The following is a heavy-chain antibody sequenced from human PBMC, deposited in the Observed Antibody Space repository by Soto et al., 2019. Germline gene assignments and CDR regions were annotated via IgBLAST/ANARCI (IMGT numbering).Heavy chain of an antibody. CDR3: ARENWGNSNWFDP. CDR2: IYYGST. V-gene: IGHV4-59*01. D-gene: IGHD3-16*01. CDR1: GASISTYY. J-gene: IGHJ5*02. Sequence: SETLSLTCTVSGASISTYYWSWIRQPPGKGLEWIGYIYYGSTYYNPSLKSRVTISVDTSKNQFSLGLSSVTAADTAXYYCARENWGNSNWFDPWGQGTLVTVSS.